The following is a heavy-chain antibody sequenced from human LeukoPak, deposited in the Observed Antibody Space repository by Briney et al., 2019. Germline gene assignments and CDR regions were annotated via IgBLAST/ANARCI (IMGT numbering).Heavy chain of an antibody. V-gene: IGHV4-39*07. Sequence: PSETLSLTCTVSDDSISSSSYYWGWIRQPPGKGLEWIGSIYYSGSTYYNPSLKSRVTISIDTSKNQFSLKLSSVTAADTAVYYCARAVDTAMVPFDYWGQGTLVTVSS. CDR1: DDSISSSSYY. CDR3: ARAVDTAMVPFDY. CDR2: IYYSGST. J-gene: IGHJ4*02. D-gene: IGHD5-18*01.